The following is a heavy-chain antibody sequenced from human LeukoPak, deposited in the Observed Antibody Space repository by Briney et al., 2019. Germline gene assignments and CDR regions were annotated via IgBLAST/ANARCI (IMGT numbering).Heavy chain of an antibody. CDR3: AKVGLGDYGDYGWFDP. CDR2: ISGSDGST. Sequence: GGSLRLSCAASGFTFSSYAMSWVRQAPGKGLEWVSAISGSDGSTYYADSVKGRFTISRDNSKNTLYLQMNSLRAEDTAVYYCAKVGLGDYGDYGWFDPWGQGTLVTVSS. V-gene: IGHV3-23*01. J-gene: IGHJ5*02. CDR1: GFTFSSYA. D-gene: IGHD4-17*01.